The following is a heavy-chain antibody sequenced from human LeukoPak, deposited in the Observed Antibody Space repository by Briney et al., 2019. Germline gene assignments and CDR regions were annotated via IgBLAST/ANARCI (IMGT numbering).Heavy chain of an antibody. J-gene: IGHJ4*02. D-gene: IGHD1-26*01. CDR2: INSSSSYI. Sequence: GGSLRLSCAASGFTFSSYSMNWVRQAPGKGLEWVSSINSSSSYIYYADSVKGRFTISRDNAKNSLYLQMNSLRAEDTAVYYCARDRYYVVDYWGQGTLVTVSS. CDR3: ARDRYYVVDY. V-gene: IGHV3-21*01. CDR1: GFTFSSYS.